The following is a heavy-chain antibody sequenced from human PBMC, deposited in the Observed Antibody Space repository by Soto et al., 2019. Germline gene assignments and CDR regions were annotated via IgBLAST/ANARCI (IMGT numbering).Heavy chain of an antibody. CDR2: IHYSGTT. CDR1: GGSINSGGYY. V-gene: IGHV4-31*03. J-gene: IGHJ6*02. CDR3: ARDQGYYYYGMDV. Sequence: SETLSLTCTVSGGSINSGGYYWSWIRQHPGKGLEWIGYIHYSGTTYYNPSLKSRVTISVDTSKNQFSLKLSSVTAADTAVYYCARDQGYYYYGMDVWGQGTTVTVSS.